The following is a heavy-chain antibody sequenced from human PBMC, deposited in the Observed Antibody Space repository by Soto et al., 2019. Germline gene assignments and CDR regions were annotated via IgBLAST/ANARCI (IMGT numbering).Heavy chain of an antibody. D-gene: IGHD3-22*01. CDR3: ARGSVDTVDSSGLYEY. CDR2: SYHSGSS. Sequence: PSETLSLTCTVSGGSINSAGHSWSWVRQSPGKGLEWIGYSYHSGSSYYNPSLQSRVTISVDRSKAQFYLTLTSVTAADRAVYYCARGSVDTVDSSGLYEYWGQGTSVTVSS. J-gene: IGHJ4*02. V-gene: IGHV4-30-2*06. CDR1: GGSINSAGHS.